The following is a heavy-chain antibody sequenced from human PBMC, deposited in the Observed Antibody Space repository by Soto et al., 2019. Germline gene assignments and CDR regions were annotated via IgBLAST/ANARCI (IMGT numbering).Heavy chain of an antibody. Sequence: QVQLVQSGAEVKKPGSSVKVSCKASGGTFSSYTISWVRQAPGQGLEWMGRIIPILGIANYAQKFQGRVTITADKSTSTAYMELSSLRSEDTAVYYCARDHGGDLFWCDPWGQGTLVTVSS. CDR3: ARDHGGDLFWCDP. D-gene: IGHD3-10*01. CDR2: IIPILGIA. V-gene: IGHV1-69*08. CDR1: GGTFSSYT. J-gene: IGHJ5*02.